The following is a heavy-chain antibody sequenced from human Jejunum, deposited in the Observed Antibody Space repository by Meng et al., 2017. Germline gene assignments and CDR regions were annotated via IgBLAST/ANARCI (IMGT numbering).Heavy chain of an antibody. CDR3: ALERREKMFDF. CDR2: INSDGSRT. V-gene: IGHV3-74*01. J-gene: IGHJ4*02. CDR1: GFTFSDYW. Sequence: GESLKISCAASGFTFSDYWMHWVRQAPGKGLVWVSRINSDGSRTVYADSVQGRFTISRDNAKNTLYLIMNSLRVEDTAVYYCALERREKMFDFWGQGTLVTGSS. D-gene: IGHD1-1*01.